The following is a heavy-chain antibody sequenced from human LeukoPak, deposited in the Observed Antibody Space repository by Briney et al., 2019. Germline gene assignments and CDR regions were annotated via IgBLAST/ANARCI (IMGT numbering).Heavy chain of an antibody. Sequence: SETLSLTCAVSGGSISSGGYPWSWIRQPPGKGLEWIGYIYHRGGTYYNPSLKSRVTMSVDRSKNQFSLKLSSVTAADTAVYYCARGEDRFDYWGQGTLVTVSS. D-gene: IGHD2-15*01. J-gene: IGHJ4*02. CDR2: IYHRGGT. CDR1: GGSISSGGYP. V-gene: IGHV4-30-2*01. CDR3: ARGEDRFDY.